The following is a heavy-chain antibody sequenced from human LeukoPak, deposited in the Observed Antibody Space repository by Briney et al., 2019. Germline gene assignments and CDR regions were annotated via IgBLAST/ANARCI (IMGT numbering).Heavy chain of an antibody. Sequence: GGSLRLSCAASGFTFSTYWMHWVRQAPGKGLVWVSRINSDGSDTSYADSVKGRFTISRDNAKNSLYLQMNSLRAEDTAVYYCATGAYYYGSGSPDYWGQGTLVTVSS. D-gene: IGHD3-10*01. CDR1: GFTFSTYW. J-gene: IGHJ4*02. CDR3: ATGAYYYGSGSPDY. V-gene: IGHV3-74*01. CDR2: INSDGSDT.